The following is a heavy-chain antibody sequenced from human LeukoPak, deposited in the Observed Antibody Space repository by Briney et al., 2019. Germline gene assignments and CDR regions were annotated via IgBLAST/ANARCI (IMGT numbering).Heavy chain of an antibody. V-gene: IGHV3-30*04. CDR1: GFTFSSYA. CDR3: AKDYMAGTTSLDY. D-gene: IGHD1-1*01. J-gene: IGHJ4*02. Sequence: GGSLRLSCAASGFTFSSYAMHWVRQAPGKGLEWVAVISYDGSHKSYADSVKGRFTISRDNSKNTLYLQMNSLRAEDTAVYYCAKDYMAGTTSLDYWGQGTLVTVSS. CDR2: ISYDGSHK.